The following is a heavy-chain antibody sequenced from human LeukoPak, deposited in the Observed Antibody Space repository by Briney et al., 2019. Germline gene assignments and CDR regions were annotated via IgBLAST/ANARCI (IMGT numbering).Heavy chain of an antibody. D-gene: IGHD3-3*01. CDR3: ARSHPGDFWSGFKIYYFDY. CDR2: INHSGST. CDR1: GGSFSGYY. Sequence: SETLSLTCAVYGGSFSGYYWSWIRQPPGKGLGWIGEINHSGSTNYNPSLKSRVTISVDTSKNQFSLKLSSVTAADTAVYYCARSHPGDFWSGFKIYYFDYWGQGTLVTVSS. V-gene: IGHV4-34*01. J-gene: IGHJ4*02.